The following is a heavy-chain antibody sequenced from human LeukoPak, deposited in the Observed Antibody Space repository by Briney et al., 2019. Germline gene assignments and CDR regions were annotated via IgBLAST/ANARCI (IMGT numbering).Heavy chain of an antibody. D-gene: IGHD3-22*01. Sequence: SETLSLTCTVSGGSISSSSYYWGWIRQPPGKGLEWIGSIYYSGSTYYNPSLKSRVTITVDTSKNLFSLKLSSVTAADPAVFYWGRDLYYYDSSGYWRAFDYWGQGTLVHVSS. CDR2: IYYSGST. CDR3: GRDLYYYDSSGYWRAFDY. V-gene: IGHV4-39*07. CDR1: GGSISSSSYY. J-gene: IGHJ4*02.